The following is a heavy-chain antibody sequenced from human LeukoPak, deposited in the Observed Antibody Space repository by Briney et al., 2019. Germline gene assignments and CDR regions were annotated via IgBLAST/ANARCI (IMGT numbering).Heavy chain of an antibody. J-gene: IGHJ4*02. CDR1: GFTFSSYW. CDR3: ARRYSYGYFPEYYFDY. Sequence: GGSLRLSCAASGFTFSSYWMSWVRQAPGKGLEWVANIKQGGSEKYYVDSVKGRFTISRDNAKNSLYLQMNSLRAEDTAVYYCARRYSYGYFPEYYFDYWGQGTLVTVSS. D-gene: IGHD5-18*01. V-gene: IGHV3-7*01. CDR2: IKQGGSEK.